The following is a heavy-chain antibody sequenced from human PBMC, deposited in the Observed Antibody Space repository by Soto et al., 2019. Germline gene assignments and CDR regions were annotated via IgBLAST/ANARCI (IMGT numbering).Heavy chain of an antibody. J-gene: IGHJ5*02. CDR2: IQYSGYT. CDR3: ARDGGSDRPHDT. CDR1: GGSISSGDYY. Sequence: GPAPEKSSETLSLTCTVSGGSISSGDYYWSWIRQRPGEGLEWIGCIQYSGYTHYSPSLKSRATISRDTSKNQFSLQLRSVTAADTAVYYCARDGGSDRPHDTWGQGTQVT. V-gene: IGHV4-31*03. D-gene: IGHD3-16*01.